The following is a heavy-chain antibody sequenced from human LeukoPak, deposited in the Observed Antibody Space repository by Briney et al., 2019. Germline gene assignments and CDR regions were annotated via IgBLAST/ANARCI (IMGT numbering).Heavy chain of an antibody. CDR3: ARQDTAMDLYYYYYMDV. J-gene: IGHJ6*03. Sequence: GGSLRLSCAASGSTFSDYYMSWIRQAPGKGLEWVSYISSSGSTIYYADSVKGRFTISRDNAKNSLYLQMNSLRAEDTAVYYCARQDTAMDLYYYYYMDVWGKGTTVTVSS. CDR2: ISSSGSTI. V-gene: IGHV3-11*04. D-gene: IGHD5-18*01. CDR1: GSTFSDYY.